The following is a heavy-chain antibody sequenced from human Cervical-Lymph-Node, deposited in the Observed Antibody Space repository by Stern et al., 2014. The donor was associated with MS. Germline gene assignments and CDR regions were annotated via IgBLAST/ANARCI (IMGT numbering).Heavy chain of an antibody. Sequence: VQLVESGAEVKKPGSSVKVSCKSSGDTFSTHAISWVRQAPGQGLERMGRIIPILDTTDYAQKFQGRLTIDADESTSTAYMELSSLTPDDTAVYYCAREKSDCSGGSCFSSIDYWGQGTLVTVSS. J-gene: IGHJ4*02. D-gene: IGHD2-15*01. CDR3: AREKSDCSGGSCFSSIDY. V-gene: IGHV1-69*11. CDR1: GDTFSTHA. CDR2: IIPILDTT.